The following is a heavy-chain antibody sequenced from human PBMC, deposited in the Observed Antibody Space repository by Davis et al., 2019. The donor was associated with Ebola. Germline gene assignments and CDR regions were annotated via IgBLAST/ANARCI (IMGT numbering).Heavy chain of an antibody. V-gene: IGHV3-73*01. D-gene: IGHD4-17*01. CDR2: ITSKANSYAT. J-gene: IGHJ4*02. Sequence: GESLILSCAASGFTFSCSAMHWVRQASGKGLEWVGRITSKANSYATPYAASVKRRFTIARDDSRNTAYLQVNSLKTEDTAVYYCTSTTTEDYWGQGTLVTVSS. CDR3: TSTTTEDY. CDR1: GFTFSCSA.